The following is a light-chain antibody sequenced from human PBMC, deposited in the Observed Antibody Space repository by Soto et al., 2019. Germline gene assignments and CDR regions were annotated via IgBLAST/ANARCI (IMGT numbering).Light chain of an antibody. V-gene: IGKV3-15*01. CDR3: QQYNNWPLT. J-gene: IGKJ4*01. CDR1: QSVNNN. Sequence: EIVMTQSPATLSVSPGERATLSCRASQSVNNNLAWYQQKPGQAPRLLIYGASDMATGIPARFSGSGSGTEFTLTISSLQSEDFAVYYCQQYNNWPLTFGGGTKVEIK. CDR2: GAS.